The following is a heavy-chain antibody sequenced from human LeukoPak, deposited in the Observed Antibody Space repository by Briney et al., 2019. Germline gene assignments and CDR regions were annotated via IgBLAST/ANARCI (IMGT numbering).Heavy chain of an antibody. D-gene: IGHD3-3*01. CDR1: GFTFSSYA. Sequence: GGSLRLSCAASGFTFSSYAMSWVRQAPGKGLEWVSAISGSGGSTYYADSVKGRFTISRDKSKNTLYLQMNSLRAEDTAVYYCAKAPYYDFWSGLYYFDYWGQGTLVTISS. J-gene: IGHJ4*02. CDR2: ISGSGGST. V-gene: IGHV3-23*01. CDR3: AKAPYYDFWSGLYYFDY.